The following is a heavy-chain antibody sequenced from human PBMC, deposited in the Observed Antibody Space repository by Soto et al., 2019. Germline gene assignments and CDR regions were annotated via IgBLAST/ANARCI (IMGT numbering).Heavy chain of an antibody. D-gene: IGHD6-25*01. CDR1: AGSITSSSHF. CDR2: IYFTGNT. Sequence: SVSLSLTGTASAGSITSSSHFWGWVRQPPGKGLEWIGTIYFTGNTYYTPSLKSRLTMSIDTSKNEFSVRLNSVTAADTAVYYCAGQTFTIAAASYGRSNWFDPWGPGTLVTVSS. V-gene: IGHV4-39*01. J-gene: IGHJ5*02. CDR3: AGQTFTIAAASYGRSNWFDP.